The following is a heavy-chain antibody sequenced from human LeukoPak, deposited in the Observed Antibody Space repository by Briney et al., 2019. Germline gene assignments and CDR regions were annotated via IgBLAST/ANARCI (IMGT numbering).Heavy chain of an antibody. CDR2: IFDSGTPS. CDR1: GITFRHHA. CDR3: AKDREEYSSSSGDFDY. D-gene: IGHD6-6*01. V-gene: IGHV3-23*01. Sequence: GGSLRLSCVASGITFRHHAMNWVRQAPGKGLEWVSSIFDSGTPSYYADSVKGRFTISRDNSKNTLYLQMNSLRAEDTAVYYCAKDREEYSSSSGDFDYWGQGTLVTVSS. J-gene: IGHJ4*02.